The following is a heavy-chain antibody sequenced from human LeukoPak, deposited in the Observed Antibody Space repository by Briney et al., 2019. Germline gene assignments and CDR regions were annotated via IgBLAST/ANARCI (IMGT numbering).Heavy chain of an antibody. J-gene: IGHJ4*02. CDR2: INHSGST. V-gene: IGHV4-34*01. CDR3: ATTTIRLGY. Sequence: SETLSLTCAVYGVSFSGYYWSWIRQPPGKGLEWIGEINHSGSTNYNPSLKSRVTISVDTSKNQFSLKLSSVTAADTAVYYCATTTIRLGYWGQGTLVTVSS. D-gene: IGHD1-26*01. CDR1: GVSFSGYY.